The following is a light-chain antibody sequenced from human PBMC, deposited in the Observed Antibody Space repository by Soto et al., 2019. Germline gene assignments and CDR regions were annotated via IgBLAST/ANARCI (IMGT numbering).Light chain of an antibody. J-gene: IGKJ4*01. V-gene: IGKV3D-15*01. CDR3: QQYHDWPLT. Sequence: EIVMTQSPATLSVSPGETASLSCRASQSAGNFLAWYRQKPGQAPRLLIDGASSRATGIPARFSGSGSGTEFTLTISSLQSEDFAVYFCQQYHDWPLTFGGGTKVEVK. CDR2: GAS. CDR1: QSAGNF.